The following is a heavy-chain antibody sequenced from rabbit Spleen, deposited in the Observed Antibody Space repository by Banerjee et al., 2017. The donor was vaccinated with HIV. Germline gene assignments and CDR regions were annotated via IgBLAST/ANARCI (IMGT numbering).Heavy chain of an antibody. CDR3: VKSYTDKIGAINL. Sequence: QSLEESGGDLVKPGASLTLTCTASGIDFSSAYDISWVRQAPGKGLEWIGYIYGGGSGSTYYASWAKGRFTISRSTSLNTVTLQMTSLTAADTATHFCVKSYTDKIGAINLWGPGTLVTVS. CDR2: IYGGGSGST. CDR1: GIDFSSAYD. V-gene: IGHV1S40*01. J-gene: IGHJ4*01. D-gene: IGHD5-1*01.